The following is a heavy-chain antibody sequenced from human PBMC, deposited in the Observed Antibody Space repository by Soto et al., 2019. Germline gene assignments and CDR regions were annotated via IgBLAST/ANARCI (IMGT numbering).Heavy chain of an antibody. Sequence: ASVKVSCKASGGTFSSYAISWVRQAPGQGLEWMGGIIPIFGTANYAQKFQGRVTITADESTSTAYMGLSSLRSEDTAVYYCASHFQQLVQPIDYWGQGTLVTVSS. J-gene: IGHJ4*02. CDR2: IIPIFGTA. D-gene: IGHD6-13*01. CDR1: GGTFSSYA. CDR3: ASHFQQLVQPIDY. V-gene: IGHV1-69*13.